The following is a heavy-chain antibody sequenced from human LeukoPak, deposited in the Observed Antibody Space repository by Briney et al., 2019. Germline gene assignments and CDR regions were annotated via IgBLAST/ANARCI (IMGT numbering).Heavy chain of an antibody. V-gene: IGHV1-46*01. CDR1: GYTFSIYN. CDR3: AREGVAGTGLDY. J-gene: IGHJ4*02. Sequence: ASVKVSCKASGYTFSIYNMHWVRQAPGQGLEWMGIINPSGGTSYAQKLRGRITMTRDTSTVCMELSSLRSEDTAFYYCAREGVAGTGLDYWGQGTLVTVSS. CDR2: INPSGGT. D-gene: IGHD6-13*01.